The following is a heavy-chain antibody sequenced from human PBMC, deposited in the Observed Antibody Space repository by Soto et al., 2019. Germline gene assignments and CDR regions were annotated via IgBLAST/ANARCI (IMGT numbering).Heavy chain of an antibody. V-gene: IGHV3-13*01. Sequence: GGSLRLSCAASGFTFSSYDMHWVRQATGKGLEWVSAIGTAGDTYYPGSVKGRFTISRENAKNSLYLQMNSLRAEDTAVYYCAREGGGYYGDLELDYWGQGTLVTVSS. CDR1: GFTFSSYD. CDR2: IGTAGDT. J-gene: IGHJ4*02. D-gene: IGHD4-17*01. CDR3: AREGGGYYGDLELDY.